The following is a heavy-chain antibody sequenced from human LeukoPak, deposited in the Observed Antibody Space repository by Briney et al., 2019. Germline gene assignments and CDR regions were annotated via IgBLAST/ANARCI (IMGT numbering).Heavy chain of an antibody. CDR2: ITGSGGST. V-gene: IGHV3-23*01. Sequence: QPGGSLRLSCAASGFTFSNYAMSWVRQAPGKGLEWVSGITGSGGSTYFADSVKGRFTISRDNSKNTLYLQMNSLRAEDTAVDYCTGGGWSTDAFDIWGQGTMVTVSS. J-gene: IGHJ3*02. CDR1: GFTFSNYA. D-gene: IGHD6-19*01. CDR3: TGGGWSTDAFDI.